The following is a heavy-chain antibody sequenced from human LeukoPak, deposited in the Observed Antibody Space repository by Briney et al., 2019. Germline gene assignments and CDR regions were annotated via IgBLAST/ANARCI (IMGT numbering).Heavy chain of an antibody. J-gene: IGHJ4*02. CDR2: ISAYNGNT. CDR3: ARDFSVTEVYFDY. CDR1: GYSFTSHY. Sequence: GASVKVSCKASGYSFTSHYMHWVRQAPGQGLEWMGWISAYNGNTNYAQKLQGRVTMTTDTSTSTAYMELRSLRSDDTAVYYCARDFSVTEVYFDYWGQGTLVTVSS. D-gene: IGHD2-21*02. V-gene: IGHV1-18*04.